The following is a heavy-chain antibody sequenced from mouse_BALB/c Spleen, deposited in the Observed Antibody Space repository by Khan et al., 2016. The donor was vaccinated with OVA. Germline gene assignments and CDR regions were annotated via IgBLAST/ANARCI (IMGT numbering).Heavy chain of an antibody. J-gene: IGHJ2*01. CDR1: GYTFINYW. D-gene: IGHD1-1*01. Sequence: QMQLEESGAELAKPGASVKMSCKASGYTFINYWILWVKQRPGQGLEWIGYINPSTAYTEYNPNFKDKATLTAHKSYRTAYMQLSSLTSEDSAVYYCARRGLRWDFDYWGQGTTLTVSS. CDR2: INPSTAYT. CDR3: ARRGLRWDFDY. V-gene: IGHV1-7*01.